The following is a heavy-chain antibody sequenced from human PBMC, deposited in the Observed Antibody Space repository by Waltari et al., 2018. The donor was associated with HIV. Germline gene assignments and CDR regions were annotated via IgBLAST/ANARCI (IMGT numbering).Heavy chain of an antibody. CDR1: GFTFSRHW. D-gene: IGHD6-19*01. CDR2: IKQDGSEK. CDR3: ARGPRLVPWYFDL. Sequence: EVQLVESGGGLVQPGGSLRLYCAASGFTFSRHWMPSVCQAPGKGLEWVANIKQDGSEKYYVDSVRGRFTISRDNAKNSLYLQMNTLRAEDTAVYYCARGPRLVPWYFDLWGRGTLVTVSS. V-gene: IGHV3-7*01. J-gene: IGHJ2*01.